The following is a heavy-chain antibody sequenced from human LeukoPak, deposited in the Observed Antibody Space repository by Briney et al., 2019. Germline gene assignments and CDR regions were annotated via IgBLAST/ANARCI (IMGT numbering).Heavy chain of an antibody. CDR2: ISSSSSYI. Sequence: GGSLRLSCAASGFTFSSYSMNWVRQAPGKGLEWVSSISSSSSYICYADSVKGRFTISRDNAKNSLYLQMNSLRAEDTAVYYCARGKYAISIVVVPAAYDYWGQGTLVTVSS. CDR1: GFTFSSYS. CDR3: ARGKYAISIVVVPAAYDY. V-gene: IGHV3-21*01. J-gene: IGHJ4*02. D-gene: IGHD2-2*01.